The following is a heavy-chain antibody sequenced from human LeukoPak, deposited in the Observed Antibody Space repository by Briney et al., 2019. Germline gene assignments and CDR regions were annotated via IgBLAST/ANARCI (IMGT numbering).Heavy chain of an antibody. CDR3: AGPGRYCSGGSCNY. J-gene: IGHJ4*02. Sequence: SETLSLTCAVYGGSFSGYYWSWIRQPPGKGLEWIGEINHSGSTNYNPSLKSRVTISVDTSKNQFSLKLSSVTAADTAVYYCAGPGRYCSGGSCNYWGQGTLVTVSS. V-gene: IGHV4-34*01. CDR1: GGSFSGYY. D-gene: IGHD2-15*01. CDR2: INHSGST.